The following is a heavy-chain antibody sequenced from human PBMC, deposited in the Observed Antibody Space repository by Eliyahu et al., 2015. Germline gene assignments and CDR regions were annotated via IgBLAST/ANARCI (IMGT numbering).Heavy chain of an antibody. CDR2: INHSGST. J-gene: IGHJ5*02. CDR1: GGSFSGYY. Sequence: QVQLQQWGAGLLKPSETLSLTCAVYGGSFSGYYWSWIRQPPGKGLEWIGEINHSGSTNYNPSLKSRVTISVDTSKNQFSLKLSSVTAADTAVYYCARGRVLRYLVDPWGQGTLVTVSS. CDR3: ARGRVLRYLVDP. D-gene: IGHD3-9*01. V-gene: IGHV4-34*01.